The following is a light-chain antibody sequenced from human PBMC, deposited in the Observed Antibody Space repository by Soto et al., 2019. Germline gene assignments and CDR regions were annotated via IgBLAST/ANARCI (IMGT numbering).Light chain of an antibody. J-gene: IGKJ1*01. V-gene: IGKV3-11*01. CDR1: QSVSSY. Sequence: IVLTQSPATLSLSPGERATLSCRASQSVSSYLAWYQQKPVQAPRLLIYDASNRATGIPARFSGSGSGTDFTLTISSLEPEDFAVYYCQQRSNLPRTFGQGSNVDTK. CDR3: QQRSNLPRT. CDR2: DAS.